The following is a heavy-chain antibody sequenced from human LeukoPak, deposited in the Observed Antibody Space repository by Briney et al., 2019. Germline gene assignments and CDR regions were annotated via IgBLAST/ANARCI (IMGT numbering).Heavy chain of an antibody. D-gene: IGHD4-17*01. Sequence: GGSLRLSCAASGFTFSSYGMHWVRQAPGKGLEWVAVISYDGSNKYYADSVKGRFTISRDNSKNTLYLQMNSLRAEDTAVYYCATTTVTDAFDIWGKGTMVTVSS. CDR1: GFTFSSYG. J-gene: IGHJ3*02. CDR3: ATTTVTDAFDI. CDR2: ISYDGSNK. V-gene: IGHV3-30*03.